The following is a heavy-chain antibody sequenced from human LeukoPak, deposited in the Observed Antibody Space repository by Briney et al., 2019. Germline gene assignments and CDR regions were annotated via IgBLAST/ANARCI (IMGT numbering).Heavy chain of an antibody. D-gene: IGHD3-10*01. CDR2: ISGSGGST. J-gene: IGHJ4*02. CDR1: GFTFSSYA. Sequence: PGGSLRLSCAASGFTFSSYAMSWVRQAPGKGLEWVSAISGSGGSTYYADSVKGRFTISRDNSKNTLYLQMNSLRAEGTAVYYCAKTRHLWFGERRDTRTDYWGQGTPVTVSS. V-gene: IGHV3-23*01. CDR3: AKTRHLWFGERRDTRTDY.